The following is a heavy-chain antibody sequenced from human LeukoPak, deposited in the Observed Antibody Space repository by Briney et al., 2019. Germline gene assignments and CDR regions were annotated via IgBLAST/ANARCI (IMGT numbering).Heavy chain of an antibody. V-gene: IGHV5-51*01. CDR3: AWRKYFSTWLEP. CDR2: ISPSRSET. CDR1: GLDLNDYW. Sequence: PGESLKVSCKGSGLDLNDYWIGWVRQMPGKGLEWMGIISPSRSETQYSLPFQGQVTISVDKSTSTAYLQWSSLKASDTAIYYCAWRKYFSTWLEPWGQGTLVTVSS. J-gene: IGHJ5*02. D-gene: IGHD1-14*01.